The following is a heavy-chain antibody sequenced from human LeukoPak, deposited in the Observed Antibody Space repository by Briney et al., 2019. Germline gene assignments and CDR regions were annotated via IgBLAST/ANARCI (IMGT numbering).Heavy chain of an antibody. J-gene: IGHJ4*02. CDR1: GGSFSGYD. CDR3: ARDCTSCYTQFDY. CDR2: INHSGST. V-gene: IGHV4-34*01. D-gene: IGHD2-2*02. Sequence: SETLSLTCAVYGGSFSGYDWSWIRQPPGKGLEWIGEINHSGSTNYNPSLKSRVTISVDTSKNQFSLKLSSVTAADTAVYYCARDCTSCYTQFDYWGQGTLVTVSS.